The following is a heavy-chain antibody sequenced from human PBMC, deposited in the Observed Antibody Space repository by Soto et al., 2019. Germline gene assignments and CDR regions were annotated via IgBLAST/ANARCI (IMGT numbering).Heavy chain of an antibody. V-gene: IGHV4-30-2*01. CDR2: IYHSGST. CDR1: GGSISSGGYS. CDR3: ARVRSGWGIDY. J-gene: IGHJ4*02. Sequence: QLHLQESGSGLVKPSQTLSLTCAVSGGSISSGGYSWSWIRQPPGKGLNYIGYIYHSGSTYYNPSXKXXVTISVDRSKNQFSLKLSSVTAADTAVYYCARVRSGWGIDYWGQGTLVTVSS. D-gene: IGHD6-19*01.